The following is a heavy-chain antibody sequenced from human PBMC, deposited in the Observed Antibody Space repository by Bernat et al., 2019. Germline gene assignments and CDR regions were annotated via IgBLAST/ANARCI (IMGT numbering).Heavy chain of an antibody. Sequence: EVQVVESGGGLVQPGGSLRLACAGSGFTVSSYWIQWVRQAPGKGLVWVSRINVDGTITSHADSVRGRFTISGDNAQNPVYLQMSSLSAEDSAVYYCGRQIPDSWGVDHWGQGALVTVSS. CDR1: GFTVSSYW. CDR3: GRQIPDSWGVDH. J-gene: IGHJ4*02. CDR2: INVDGTIT. D-gene: IGHD2-2*01. V-gene: IGHV3-74*01.